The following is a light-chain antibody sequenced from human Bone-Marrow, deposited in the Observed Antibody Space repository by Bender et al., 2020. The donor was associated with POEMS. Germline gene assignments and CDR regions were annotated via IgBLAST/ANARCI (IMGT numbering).Light chain of an antibody. J-gene: IGLJ3*02. Sequence: QSALTQPASVSGSPGQSITISCTGTSIDVGVYNYVSWYQHHPGKAPKLIIYDVTNRPSGVSNRFSGSKSDNTASLTISGLQAEDEADFYCCSYAGSSIWVFGGGTKLTVL. CDR2: DVT. CDR3: CSYAGSSIWV. CDR1: SIDVGVYNY. V-gene: IGLV2-14*03.